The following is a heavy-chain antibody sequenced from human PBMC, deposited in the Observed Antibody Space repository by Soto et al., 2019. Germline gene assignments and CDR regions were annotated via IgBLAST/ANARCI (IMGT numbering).Heavy chain of an antibody. CDR1: GGSISSGDYY. V-gene: IGHV4-30-4*01. CDR2: IYYSGST. J-gene: IGHJ6*02. CDR3: ARTGEGGNGMDV. D-gene: IGHD3-16*01. Sequence: SETLSLTCTVSGGSISSGDYYWSWIRQPPGKGLEWIGYIYYSGSTYYNPSLKSRVTISVDTSKNQFSLKLSSVTAADTAVYYCARTGEGGNGMDVWGQGTTAPVSS.